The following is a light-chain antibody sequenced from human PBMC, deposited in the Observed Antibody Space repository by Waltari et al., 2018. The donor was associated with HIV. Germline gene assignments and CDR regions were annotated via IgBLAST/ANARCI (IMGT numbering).Light chain of an antibody. V-gene: IGLV1-47*01. CDR3: AVWDDSVSAWV. CDR2: WNN. Sequence: QSVVTQTPSVSGTPGQSVTFSCSGSSSNIGSHHVYWYHHFTATTPQGLINWNNRRPSGVPDRFSGSKSGTSASLAISGLRSEDEADYYCAVWDDSVSAWVFGGGTKLTVL. J-gene: IGLJ3*02. CDR1: SSNIGSHH.